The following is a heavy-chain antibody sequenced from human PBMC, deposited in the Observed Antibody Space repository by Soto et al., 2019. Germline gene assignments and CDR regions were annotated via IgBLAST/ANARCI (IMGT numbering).Heavy chain of an antibody. J-gene: IGHJ4*02. V-gene: IGHV4-59*01. CDR1: GGSISSYY. CDR3: ARLLPHYDYSNYLPYFDY. CDR2: IYYSGST. Sequence: SETLSLTCTVSGGSISSYYWSWIRQPPGKGLEWIGYIYYSGSTNYNPSLKSRVTISVDTSKNQFSLKLSSVTAADTAVYYCARLLPHYDYSNYLPYFDYWGQGTLVTVSS. D-gene: IGHD4-4*01.